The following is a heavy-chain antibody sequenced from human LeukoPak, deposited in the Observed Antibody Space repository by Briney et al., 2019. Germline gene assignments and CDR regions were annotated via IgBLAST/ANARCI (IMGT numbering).Heavy chain of an antibody. Sequence: PSETLSLTCTVSGGSISSSSYYWGWIRQPPGKGLEWIGSIYYSGSTYYNPSLKSRVTISVDTSKNQFSLKLSSVTAADTAVYYCARFSATVVTPGLDYWGQGTLVTVSS. V-gene: IGHV4-39*07. CDR1: GGSISSSSYY. CDR2: IYYSGST. CDR3: ARFSATVVTPGLDY. D-gene: IGHD4-23*01. J-gene: IGHJ4*02.